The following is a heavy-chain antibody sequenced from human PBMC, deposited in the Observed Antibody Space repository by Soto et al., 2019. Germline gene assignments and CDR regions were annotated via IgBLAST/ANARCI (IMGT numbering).Heavy chain of an antibody. D-gene: IGHD5-18*01. J-gene: IGHJ6*03. Sequence: ASVKVSCKASGYTFTSYGISWVRQAPGQGLEWMGWISAYNGNTNYAQKLQGRVTMTTDTSTSTAYMELRSLRSDDTAVYYCARDQGVQLWPEPEYYYYYMDVWGKGTTVTVSS. CDR1: GYTFTSYG. V-gene: IGHV1-18*01. CDR2: ISAYNGNT. CDR3: ARDQGVQLWPEPEYYYYYMDV.